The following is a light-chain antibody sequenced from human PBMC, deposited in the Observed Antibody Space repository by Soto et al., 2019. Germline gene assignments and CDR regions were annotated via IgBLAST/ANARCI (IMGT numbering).Light chain of an antibody. CDR1: SSDVGGYNF. J-gene: IGLJ1*01. CDR3: SSYAGSSDIV. Sequence: QSALTQPPSASGSPGQSVTISCTGTSSDVGGYNFVSWYQQHPGRAPKLIISAVTNRPSGVPDRFSGSKSGNTASLTVSGLQADDEADYYCSSYAGSSDIVFGTGTKLNVL. CDR2: AVT. V-gene: IGLV2-8*01.